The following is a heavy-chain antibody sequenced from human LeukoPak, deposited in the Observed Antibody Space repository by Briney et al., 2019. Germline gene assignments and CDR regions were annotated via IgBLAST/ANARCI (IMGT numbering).Heavy chain of an antibody. J-gene: IGHJ4*02. CDR1: GFTFSSYG. D-gene: IGHD6-19*01. V-gene: IGHV3-30*18. Sequence: GGSLRLSCAASGFTFSSYGMHWVRQAPGKGLEWVAVISYDGSNKYYADSVKGRFTISRDNSKNTLYLQMNSLRVEDTAVYYCAKSYSSGWPTPFDYWGQGTLVTVSS. CDR2: ISYDGSNK. CDR3: AKSYSSGWPTPFDY.